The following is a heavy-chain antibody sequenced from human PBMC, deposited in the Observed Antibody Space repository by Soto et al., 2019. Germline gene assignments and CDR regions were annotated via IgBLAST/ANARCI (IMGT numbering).Heavy chain of an antibody. CDR2: ISFDGTTI. Sequence: QVVLVESGGGVVQPGRALRLSCAASGFDFTNDGMLWVRQAPGKGLEWVALISFDGTTIHYGDSVKGRFTISRDNSKNTLFLPMNSLRPEDTGVYYCEKGQGGSPPGGMDVWCQGTTVTVSS. CDR1: GFDFTNDG. V-gene: IGHV3-30*18. CDR3: EKGQGGSPPGGMDV. D-gene: IGHD3-10*01. J-gene: IGHJ6*02.